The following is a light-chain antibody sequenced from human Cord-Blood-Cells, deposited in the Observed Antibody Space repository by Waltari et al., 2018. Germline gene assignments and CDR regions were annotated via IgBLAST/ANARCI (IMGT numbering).Light chain of an antibody. CDR2: KDS. J-gene: IGLJ3*02. V-gene: IGLV3-25*03. CDR3: QSADSSGTYRV. CDR1: ALPKQY. Sequence: SYELTQPPSVSVSPGQTARITCSGDALPKQYAYWYQQKPGQAPVLVIYKDSERPSGIPERFSGSSSGTTVTLTISGVQAEDEADYYCQSADSSGTYRVFCGGTKLTVL.